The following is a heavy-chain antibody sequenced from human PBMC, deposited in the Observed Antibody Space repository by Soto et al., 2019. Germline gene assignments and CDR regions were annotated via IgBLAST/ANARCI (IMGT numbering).Heavy chain of an antibody. Sequence: VQLVQSGAEVKKPGASVKVSCKASGYTFTSYGISWVRQDPGQGLEWMGWISAYNGKTNYAQKLQGRVTMTTDTSTSTAYMELRSLRSDDTAVYYCAMLYSSSSYYFYYMDVWGKGTTVTVSS. J-gene: IGHJ6*03. CDR1: GYTFTSYG. CDR2: ISAYNGKT. V-gene: IGHV1-18*01. CDR3: AMLYSSSSYYFYYMDV. D-gene: IGHD6-6*01.